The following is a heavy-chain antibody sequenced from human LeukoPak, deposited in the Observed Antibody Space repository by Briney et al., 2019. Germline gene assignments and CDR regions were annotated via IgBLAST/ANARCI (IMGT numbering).Heavy chain of an antibody. D-gene: IGHD4-17*01. Sequence: GKSLRLSCEAPRFTFRLYGMHWVRPAPGKGREWVALISNDGNKKYFADSVKGRFTMSRDNSKNTLYLQMNSLTPEDTALYFCAKDRSPYGDYIGVDYWGQGTLVSVSS. V-gene: IGHV3-30*18. J-gene: IGHJ4*02. CDR2: ISNDGNKK. CDR1: RFTFRLYG. CDR3: AKDRSPYGDYIGVDY.